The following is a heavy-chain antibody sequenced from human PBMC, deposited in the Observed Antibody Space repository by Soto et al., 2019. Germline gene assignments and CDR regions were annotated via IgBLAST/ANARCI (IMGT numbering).Heavy chain of an antibody. V-gene: IGHV4-39*01. Sequence: SETLSLTCTVSGGYITSDSYYWAWIRQPPGKGLEWIGSIYSSGSTYYNSALKSRLAISIDMSKNQFSLNLSSVTAADTAVYYCARHLSESGYDLNYWGQGTPVTVSS. CDR3: ARHLSESGYDLNY. CDR2: IYSSGST. CDR1: GGYITSDSYY. D-gene: IGHD5-12*01. J-gene: IGHJ4*02.